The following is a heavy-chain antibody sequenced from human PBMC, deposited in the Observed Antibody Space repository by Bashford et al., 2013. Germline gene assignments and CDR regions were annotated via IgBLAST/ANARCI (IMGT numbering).Heavy chain of an antibody. CDR1: GYIFTSYW. D-gene: IGHD6-13*01. V-gene: IGHV5-51*01. CDR3: ARHAQQLEYFDY. J-gene: IGHJ4*02. CDR2: IYPGDSDA. Sequence: GESLKISCKGSGYIFTSYWIAWVRQMPGKGLEWMGMIYPGDSDARYSPSFQGQVTISADKSISTAYLQWSSLKASDTAMYYCARHAQQLEYFDYWGQGTLVTVSS.